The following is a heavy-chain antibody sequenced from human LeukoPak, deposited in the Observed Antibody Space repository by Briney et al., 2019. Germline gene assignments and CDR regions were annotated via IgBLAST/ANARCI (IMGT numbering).Heavy chain of an antibody. V-gene: IGHV4-34*01. CDR2: INHSGST. D-gene: IGHD2-21*02. Sequence: NPSETLSLTCAVYGGSFSGYYLSWIRQPPGKGLEWIGEINHSGSTNYNPSLKSRVTISVDTSKNTFSLKLSSVTAADTAVYYCARTVVVTAGSDYWGQGTLVTVSS. CDR1: GGSFSGYY. CDR3: ARTVVVTAGSDY. J-gene: IGHJ4*02.